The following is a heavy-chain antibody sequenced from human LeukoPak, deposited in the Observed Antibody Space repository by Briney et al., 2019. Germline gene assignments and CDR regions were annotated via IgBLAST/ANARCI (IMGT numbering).Heavy chain of an antibody. CDR2: ISYTGST. J-gene: IGHJ4*02. CDR1: DDSISSISYY. Sequence: SETLSLTCTVSDDSISSISYYWGWIRQPPGMGLEWIGSISYTGSTYYNPSLKSRVTISVDTSKNQFSLKLSSVTAADSAVYYCTRQRAFEVHDYWGQGTLVTVSS. V-gene: IGHV4-39*01. D-gene: IGHD1-1*01. CDR3: TRQRAFEVHDY.